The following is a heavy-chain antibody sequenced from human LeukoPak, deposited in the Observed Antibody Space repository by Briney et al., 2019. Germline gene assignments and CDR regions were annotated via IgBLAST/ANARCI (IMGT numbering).Heavy chain of an antibody. V-gene: IGHV3-21*04. Sequence: GGSLRLSCAASGFTFSSYSMNWVRQAPGKGLEWVSSITSSRSYIYYADSVKGRFTISRDNAKNSLYLQMNSLRAEDTAVYYCARATYGEGYSSSWTAFDYWGQGTLVTVSS. CDR1: GFTFSSYS. J-gene: IGHJ4*02. CDR3: ARATYGEGYSSSWTAFDY. D-gene: IGHD6-13*01. CDR2: ITSSRSYI.